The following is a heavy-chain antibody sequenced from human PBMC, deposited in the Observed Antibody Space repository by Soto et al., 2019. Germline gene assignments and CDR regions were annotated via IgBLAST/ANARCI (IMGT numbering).Heavy chain of an antibody. CDR3: ATPDARRDGYNRLLDI. CDR1: GGTFSSYA. CDR2: IIPIFGTA. D-gene: IGHD5-12*01. J-gene: IGHJ3*02. Sequence: ASVKVSCKASGGTFSSYAISWVRQAPGQGLEWMGGIIPIFGTANYAQKFQGRVTITADESTSTDYMELSSLRSEDTAVYYTATPDARRDGYNRLLDIWGQGTMVTVSS. V-gene: IGHV1-69*13.